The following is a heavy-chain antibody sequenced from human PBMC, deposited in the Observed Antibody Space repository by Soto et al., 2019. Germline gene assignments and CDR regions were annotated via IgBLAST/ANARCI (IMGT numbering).Heavy chain of an antibody. CDR1: GGSFSGYY. CDR2: INHRGST. V-gene: IGHV4-34*01. J-gene: IGHJ3*02. D-gene: IGHD6-19*01. CDR3: AREIAVARGAFDI. Sequence: SETLSLTCAVYGGSFSGYYWIWIRQPPGKGLEWIGEINHRGSTNYNPSLKSRVTISVDTSKNQFSLKLSSVTAADTAVYYCAREIAVARGAFDIWGQGTMVTVSS.